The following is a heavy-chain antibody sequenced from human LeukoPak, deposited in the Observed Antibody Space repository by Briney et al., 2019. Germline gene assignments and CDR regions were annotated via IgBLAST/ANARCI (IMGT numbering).Heavy chain of an antibody. CDR3: TADLPPPRGYDYPFDY. V-gene: IGHV3-15*01. D-gene: IGHD5-12*01. J-gene: IGHJ4*02. CDR1: GFTFANAW. CDR2: IKSKTDGETT. Sequence: PGGSLRLSCAASGFTFANAWKRCVRQAPGKGLECVGRIKSKTDGETTDYAAPVKGRFTISRDDSKNMLYLQMNSLKSEDTAVYYCTADLPPPRGYDYPFDYWGQGSLVTVSS.